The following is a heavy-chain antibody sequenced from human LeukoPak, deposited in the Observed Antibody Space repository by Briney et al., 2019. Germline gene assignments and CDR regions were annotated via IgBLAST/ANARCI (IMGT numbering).Heavy chain of an antibody. CDR3: AKDAVAYFDY. V-gene: IGHV3-30*18. CDR2: ISYDGSNN. Sequence: GGSLRLSCAASGFTFSSYGMHWVRQAPGKGLEWVAVISYDGSNNYYADSVKGRFTISRDNSKNTLYLQMNSLRAEDTAVYYCAKDAVAYFDYWGQGTLVTVSS. D-gene: IGHD4-23*01. J-gene: IGHJ4*02. CDR1: GFTFSSYG.